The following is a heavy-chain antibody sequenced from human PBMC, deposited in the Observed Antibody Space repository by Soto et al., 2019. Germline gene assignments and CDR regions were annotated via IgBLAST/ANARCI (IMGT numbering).Heavy chain of an antibody. D-gene: IGHD7-27*01. V-gene: IGHV5-51*01. J-gene: IGHJ6*02. CDR3: ARHXLSPLTGAYYYYYGMDV. CDR2: IYPGDSDT. CDR1: GYSFTIYW. Sequence: GESLKISCKGSGYSFTIYWIGWVRQMPGKGLEWMGIIYPGDSDTRYSPSFQGQVTISADKSISTAYLQWSSLKASDTAMYYCARHXLSPLTGAYYYYYGMDVWGQGTTVTVSS.